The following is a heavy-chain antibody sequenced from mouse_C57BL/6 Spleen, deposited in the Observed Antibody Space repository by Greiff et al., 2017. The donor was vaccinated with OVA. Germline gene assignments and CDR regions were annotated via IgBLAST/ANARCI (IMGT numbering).Heavy chain of an antibody. J-gene: IGHJ2*01. CDR1: GFTFSSYG. D-gene: IGHD4-1*02. CDR2: ISSGGSYT. V-gene: IGHV5-6*01. Sequence: EVKLVESGGDLVKPGGSLKLSCATSGFTFSSYGMSWVRQTPDKRLEWVATISSGGSYTYYPDSVKGRFTISRDNAKNTLYLQMSSLKSEDTAMYYCARPTGLFDYWGQGTTLTVSS. CDR3: ARPTGLFDY.